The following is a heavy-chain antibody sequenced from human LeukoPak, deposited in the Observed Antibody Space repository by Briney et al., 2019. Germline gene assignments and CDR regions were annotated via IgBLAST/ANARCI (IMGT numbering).Heavy chain of an antibody. CDR1: GFSFSFYS. J-gene: IGHJ6*03. CDR2: ISSTSTFI. Sequence: AGGSLRLSCAASGFSFSFYSLNWVRQAPGKGLEWVSSISSTSTFIYYADSVKGRFTISRDNAKNSLYLQMNSLRAEDTAVYYCARMPLASWLARMDVWGKGTTVTVSS. D-gene: IGHD3-9*01. CDR3: ARMPLASWLARMDV. V-gene: IGHV3-21*01.